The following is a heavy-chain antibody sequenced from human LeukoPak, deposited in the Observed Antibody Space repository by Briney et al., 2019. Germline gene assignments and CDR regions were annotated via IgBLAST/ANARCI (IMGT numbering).Heavy chain of an antibody. J-gene: IGHJ6*02. Sequence: PGESLKISCKGFGYGFTSFWIAWVRQMPGKGLEWMGRIDPSDSYTNYSPSFQGHVTISADKSISTAYLQWSSLKASDTAMYYCAIKYYYYYGMDVWGQGTTVTVSS. CDR2: IDPSDSYT. V-gene: IGHV5-10-1*01. CDR1: GYGFTSFW. CDR3: AIKYYYYYGMDV.